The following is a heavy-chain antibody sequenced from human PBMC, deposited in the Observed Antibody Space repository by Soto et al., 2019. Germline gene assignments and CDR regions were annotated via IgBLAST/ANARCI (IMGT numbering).Heavy chain of an antibody. Sequence: QITLKESGPPLVKPTQTLTLTCTFSGFSLSTSGVGVGWIRQPPGKALEWLALIYWDDDKRYSPSLKSRLTITKDTSKNQVVLTMTNMDPVDTATYYCAHRLGIVATISPYYFDYWGQGTLVTVSS. D-gene: IGHD5-12*01. CDR3: AHRLGIVATISPYYFDY. CDR2: IYWDDDK. J-gene: IGHJ4*02. V-gene: IGHV2-5*02. CDR1: GFSLSTSGVG.